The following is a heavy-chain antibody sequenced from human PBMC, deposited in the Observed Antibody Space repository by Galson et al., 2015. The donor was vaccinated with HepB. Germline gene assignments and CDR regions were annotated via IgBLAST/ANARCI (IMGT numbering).Heavy chain of an antibody. V-gene: IGHV3-49*03. J-gene: IGHJ5*02. CDR1: GFAVGDYV. CDR2: ISSKLYGGTP. D-gene: IGHD2-8*02. CDR3: TRSPPVLAWFDP. Sequence: SLRLSCAASGFAVGDYVMSWFRQAPGKGPEWVGLISSKLYGGTPEYAASVKGRFIISRHDSKSTVYLQMNSLKTEDTAVYYCTRSPPVLAWFDPWGQGTLVIVSS.